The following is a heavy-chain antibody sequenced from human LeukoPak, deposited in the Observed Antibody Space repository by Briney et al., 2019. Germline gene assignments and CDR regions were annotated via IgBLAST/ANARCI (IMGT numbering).Heavy chain of an antibody. V-gene: IGHV1-69*06. J-gene: IGHJ4*02. CDR1: GGTFSSYA. Sequence: ASVKVSCKASGGTFSSYAISWVRQAPGQGLEWMGGIIPIFGTANYAQKFQGRVTITADKSTSTAYMELSSLRSEDTAVYYCARGSRPLYYDSSGPPSYWGQGTLVTVSS. CDR2: IIPIFGTA. CDR3: ARGSRPLYYDSSGPPSY. D-gene: IGHD3-22*01.